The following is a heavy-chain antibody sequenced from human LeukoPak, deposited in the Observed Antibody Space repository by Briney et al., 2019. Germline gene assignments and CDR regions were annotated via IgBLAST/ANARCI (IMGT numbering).Heavy chain of an antibody. J-gene: IGHJ3*02. CDR2: IYPDDSDT. CDR1: GYSFTSYW. CDR3: ARQVVGAIDGYDI. V-gene: IGHV5-51*01. D-gene: IGHD1-26*01. Sequence: KHGESLKISCKGSGYSFTSYWIAWVRQMPGKGLEWMGIIYPDDSDTRDRPSSQGQVTMSADKSSSTAFLQMSSLKASDTAMYYCARQVVGAIDGYDIWGQGTMVTVSS.